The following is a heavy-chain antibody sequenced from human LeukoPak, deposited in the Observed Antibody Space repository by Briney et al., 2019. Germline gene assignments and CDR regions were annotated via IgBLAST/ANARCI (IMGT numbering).Heavy chain of an antibody. V-gene: IGHV1-69*04. CDR1: GGTFSSYA. CDR2: IIPILVIA. D-gene: IGHD3-9*01. CDR3: ATEPVILTGFPYEYFQH. Sequence: ASVKVSCKASGGTFSSYAISWVRQAPGQGLEWMGRIIPILVIANYAQKFQGRVTITADKSTSTAYMELSSLRSEDTAVYYCATEPVILTGFPYEYFQHWGQGTLVTVSS. J-gene: IGHJ1*01.